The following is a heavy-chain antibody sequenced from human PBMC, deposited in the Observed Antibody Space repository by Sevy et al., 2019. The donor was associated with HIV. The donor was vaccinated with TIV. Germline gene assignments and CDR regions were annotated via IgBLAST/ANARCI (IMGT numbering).Heavy chain of an antibody. J-gene: IGHJ4*02. Sequence: SETLSLTCTVPGGSISSYYWSWIRQPPGKGLEWIGYIYYSGSTNYNPSLKSRVTISVDTSKNQFSLKLSSVTAADTAVYYCARGGAMPLDYWGQGTLVTASS. V-gene: IGHV4-59*01. CDR1: GGSISSYY. CDR3: ARGGAMPLDY. D-gene: IGHD1-26*01. CDR2: IYYSGST.